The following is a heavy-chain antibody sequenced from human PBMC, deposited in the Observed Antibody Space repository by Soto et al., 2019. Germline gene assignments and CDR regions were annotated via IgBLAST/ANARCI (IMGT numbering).Heavy chain of an antibody. CDR2: ISSSSSYI. CDR1: GFTFSSYS. CDR3: ARGFSRSSSSPWSN. Sequence: EVQLVESGGGLVKPGGSLRLSCAASGFTFSSYSMNWVRQAPGKGLEWVSSISSSSSYIYYADSVKGRFTISRDNAKNSLYLQMNSLRAEDTAVYYCARGFSRSSSSPWSNWGQGTLVTVSS. D-gene: IGHD6-6*01. V-gene: IGHV3-21*01. J-gene: IGHJ4*02.